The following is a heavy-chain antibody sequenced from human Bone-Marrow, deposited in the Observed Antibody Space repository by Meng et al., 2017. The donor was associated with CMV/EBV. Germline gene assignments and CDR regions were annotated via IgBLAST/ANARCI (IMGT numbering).Heavy chain of an antibody. CDR3: ARARYCSSTSCYIRDTYYYYGMDV. Sequence: SVKVSCKASGGTFRSYAISWVRQAPGQGLEWMGGIIPIFGTANYAQKFQGRVTITTDESTSTAYMELSSLRSEDTAVYYCARARYCSSTSCYIRDTYYYYGMDVWGQGTTVTVSS. D-gene: IGHD2-2*02. CDR1: GGTFRSYA. CDR2: IIPIFGTA. J-gene: IGHJ6*02. V-gene: IGHV1-69*05.